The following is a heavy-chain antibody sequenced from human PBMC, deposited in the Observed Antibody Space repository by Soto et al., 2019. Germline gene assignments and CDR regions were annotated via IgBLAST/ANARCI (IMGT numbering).Heavy chain of an antibody. Sequence: QVQLVESGGGVVQPGRSLRLSCAASGFSFSSYGMHWVRQAPGKGLEWVAVISSDGSNKYYADSVKGRFTISRDNSKNTLYLQMNGRRAEDTAVYYCAKDQVYYDILTGYPTDYWGQGNLVTVSS. CDR1: GFSFSSYG. CDR3: AKDQVYYDILTGYPTDY. D-gene: IGHD3-9*01. J-gene: IGHJ4*02. CDR2: ISSDGSNK. V-gene: IGHV3-30*18.